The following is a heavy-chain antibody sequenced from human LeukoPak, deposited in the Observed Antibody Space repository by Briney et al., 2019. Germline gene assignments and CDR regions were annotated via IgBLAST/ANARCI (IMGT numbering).Heavy chain of an antibody. CDR1: GYNFISYY. Sequence: EASVKVSCKASGYNFISYYMHWVRQAPGQGLEWMGIINPSGGSTSYAQKFQDRVPMTRDTSTSTVYMELSSLRSEDTAVYYCARGPSPSLRGDYYYYGMDVWGQGTTVTVSS. V-gene: IGHV1-46*01. J-gene: IGHJ6*02. CDR2: INPSGGST. CDR3: ARGPSPSLRGDYYYYGMDV. D-gene: IGHD3-10*01.